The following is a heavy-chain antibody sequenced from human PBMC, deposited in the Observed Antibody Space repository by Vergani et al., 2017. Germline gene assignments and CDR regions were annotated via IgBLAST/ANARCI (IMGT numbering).Heavy chain of an antibody. CDR1: GDSVSSNSAA. J-gene: IGHJ6*03. CDR2: TYYRSKWYN. V-gene: IGHV6-1*01. Sequence: QVQLQQSGPGLVKPSQTLSLTCALSGDSVSSNSAAWNWIRQSPSRGREWLGRTYYRSKWYNDYAVSVKRRITINPDTSKNQFSLQLHSVTPEDTAVYFCASMDIVVVPASMRYYYYMDVWGKGTTVTVSS. D-gene: IGHD2-2*03. CDR3: ASMDIVVVPASMRYYYYMDV.